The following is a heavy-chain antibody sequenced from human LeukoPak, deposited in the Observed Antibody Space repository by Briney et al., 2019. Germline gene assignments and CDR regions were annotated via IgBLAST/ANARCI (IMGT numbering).Heavy chain of an antibody. CDR3: ARDLTYLDY. Sequence: GGSLRLSCAASGFTFSRYWMRWGRQAPGKGLELVANIKEDGGEKYYVDSVRGRFTISRDNAKNSLYLQMNSLRAEDTAVYYCARDLTYLDYWGQGTLVTVSS. V-gene: IGHV3-7*04. J-gene: IGHJ4*02. CDR2: IKEDGGEK. D-gene: IGHD1-20*01. CDR1: GFTFSRYW.